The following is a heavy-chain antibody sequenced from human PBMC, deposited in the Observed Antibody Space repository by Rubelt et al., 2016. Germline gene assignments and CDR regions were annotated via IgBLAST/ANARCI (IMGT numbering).Heavy chain of an antibody. CDR3: ARDTHYLDTAMVDY. CDR2: LSSSSSTI. V-gene: IGHV3-48*02. CDR1: GFTVSSNY. D-gene: IGHD5-18*01. J-gene: IGHJ4*02. Sequence: EVQLVESGGGLIQPGGSLRLSCAASGFTVSSNYMSWVRQAPGKGLEWVSYLSSSSSTIYYADSVKGRFTISRDTAKHSLYLQMNSLRDEETAVYYCARDTHYLDTAMVDYWGQGTLVTVSS.